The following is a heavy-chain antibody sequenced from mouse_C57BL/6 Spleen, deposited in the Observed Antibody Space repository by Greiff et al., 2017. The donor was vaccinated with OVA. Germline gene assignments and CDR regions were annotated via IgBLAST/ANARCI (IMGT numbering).Heavy chain of an antibody. Sequence: QVQLQQPGAELVKPGASVKLSCKASGYTFTSYWMHWVKQRPGRGLEWIGRIDPNSGGTKYNEKFKSKATLNVDKPSSTAYMQLSRLTSEDSAVYYCARSGSTMIPVDYWGQGTTLTVSS. J-gene: IGHJ2*01. CDR2: IDPNSGGT. V-gene: IGHV1-72*01. CDR3: ARSGSTMIPVDY. CDR1: GYTFTSYW. D-gene: IGHD2-4*01.